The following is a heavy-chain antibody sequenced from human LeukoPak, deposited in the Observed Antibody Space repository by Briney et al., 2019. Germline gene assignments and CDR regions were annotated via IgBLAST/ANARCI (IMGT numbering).Heavy chain of an antibody. V-gene: IGHV3-7*01. Sequence: GGSLRLSCAASGFTFSSYWMSWVRQAPGKGLEWVANIKQDGSEQYYVDSVKGRFTISRDNAKNSLYLQMNSLRAEDTAVYYCARDATYYDFWSGYYRAYFDYWGQGTLVTVSS. CDR3: ARDATYYDFWSGYYRAYFDY. D-gene: IGHD3-3*01. J-gene: IGHJ4*02. CDR1: GFTFSSYW. CDR2: IKQDGSEQ.